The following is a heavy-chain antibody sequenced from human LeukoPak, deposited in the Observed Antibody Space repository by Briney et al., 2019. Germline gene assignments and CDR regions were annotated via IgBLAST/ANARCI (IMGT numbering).Heavy chain of an antibody. D-gene: IGHD2-2*01. CDR1: GYTFTSYG. V-gene: IGHV1-18*01. Sequence: RASVKVSCKASGYTFTSYGISWVRQAPRQGLEWMGWISAYNGNTNYAQKLQGRVTMTTDTSTSTAYMELRSLRSDDTAVYYCARDHLAYCSSTSCNYYYYGMDVWGQGTTVTVSS. CDR2: ISAYNGNT. CDR3: ARDHLAYCSSTSCNYYYYGMDV. J-gene: IGHJ6*02.